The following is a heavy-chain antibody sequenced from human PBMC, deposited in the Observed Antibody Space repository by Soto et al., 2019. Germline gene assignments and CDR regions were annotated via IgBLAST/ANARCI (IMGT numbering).Heavy chain of an antibody. J-gene: IGHJ4*02. Sequence: ETLSLTCTVSGDSISASGYYWGWVRQPPGKGLEWVGTIYYSGSTYYNPSLKSRVTISIHTSENQFSLKLTSVTAADTAVYYCARLGGVVAASDFDYWGQGTLVTVSS. CDR3: ARLGGVVAASDFDY. D-gene: IGHD2-15*01. CDR2: IYYSGST. CDR1: GDSISASGYY. V-gene: IGHV4-39*01.